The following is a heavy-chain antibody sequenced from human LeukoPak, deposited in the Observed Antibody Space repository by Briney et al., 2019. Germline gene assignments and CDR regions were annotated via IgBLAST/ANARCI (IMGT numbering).Heavy chain of an antibody. CDR2: ISSSSSYI. CDR1: GFTFNTFA. J-gene: IGHJ4*02. Sequence: GGSLRLSCAASGFTFNTFAMNWVRQAPGKGLEWVSSISSSSSYIYYADSVKGRFTISRDNAKNSLYLQMNSLRAEDTAVYYCARGHTVTSYFDYWGQGTLVTVSS. V-gene: IGHV3-21*01. D-gene: IGHD4-17*01. CDR3: ARGHTVTSYFDY.